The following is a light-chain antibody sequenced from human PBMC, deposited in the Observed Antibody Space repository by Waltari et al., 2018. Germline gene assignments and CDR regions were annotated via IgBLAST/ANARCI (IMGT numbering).Light chain of an antibody. CDR1: QGVGRH. CDR2: DAS. J-gene: IGKJ3*01. Sequence: EIVLTQSPATLSLSPGERATLSCRASQGVGRHLAWYQQKPGQTPRLLIYDASSRATGIPARFSGSGSGTDFTLTINSLEPEDVAVYYCQHRSNWPPFTFGPGTKVDIK. CDR3: QHRSNWPPFT. V-gene: IGKV3-11*01.